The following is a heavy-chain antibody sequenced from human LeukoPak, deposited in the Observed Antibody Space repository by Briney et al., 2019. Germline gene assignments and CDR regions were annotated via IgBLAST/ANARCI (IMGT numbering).Heavy chain of an antibody. CDR2: IYYSGST. J-gene: IGHJ4*02. V-gene: IGHV4-31*03. Sequence: SETLSLTCTVSVGSISSGGYYWSWIRQHPGKGLEWIGYIYYSGSTYYNPSLKSRVTISVDTSKNQFSLKLSSVTAADTAVYYCARIQLWRTYFDYWGQGTLVTVSS. D-gene: IGHD5-18*01. CDR3: ARIQLWRTYFDY. CDR1: VGSISSGGYY.